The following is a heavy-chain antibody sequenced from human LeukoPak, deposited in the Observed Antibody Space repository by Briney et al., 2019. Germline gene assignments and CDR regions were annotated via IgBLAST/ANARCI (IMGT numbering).Heavy chain of an antibody. D-gene: IGHD3-10*01. CDR2: INTNTGNP. J-gene: IGHJ3*02. Sequence: ASVKVSCKASGYTFTSYAMNWVRQAPGQGLEWMGWINTNTGNPTYAQGFTGRFVFSLDTSVSTAYLQISSLKAEDTAVYYCARDRVQYYYGSGSSPRDAFDIWGQGTMVTVSS. CDR1: GYTFTSYA. CDR3: ARDRVQYYYGSGSSPRDAFDI. V-gene: IGHV7-4-1*02.